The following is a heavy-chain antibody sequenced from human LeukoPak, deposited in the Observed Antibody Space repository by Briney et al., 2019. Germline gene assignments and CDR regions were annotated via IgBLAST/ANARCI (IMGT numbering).Heavy chain of an antibody. V-gene: IGHV4-59*01. CDR3: ARVVTTVTTGFDY. CDR1: GGSISSYY. Sequence: PSETLSLTCTVSGGSISSYYWSWIRQPPGKGLEWIGYIYYSGSTNYNPSLKSRVTISVDTSKNQFSLKLSSVTAADTAVYYCARVVTTVTTGFDYWGQGTLVTVSS. CDR2: IYYSGST. J-gene: IGHJ4*02. D-gene: IGHD4-17*01.